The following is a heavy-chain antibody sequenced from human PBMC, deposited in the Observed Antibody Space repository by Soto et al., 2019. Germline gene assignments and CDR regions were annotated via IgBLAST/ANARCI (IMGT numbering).Heavy chain of an antibody. CDR2: IYYSGST. V-gene: IGHV4-59*01. D-gene: IGHD6-19*01. CDR1: GGSISSYY. CDR3: AIGRSSAAWRLYFLY. Sequence: SETLSLTCTVSGGSISSYYWSWIRQPPGKGLEWIGYIYYSGSTNYNPSLKSRVTISVDTSKNQFSLKLSSVTAADTAVYYCAIGRSSAAWRLYFLYRREGTLVSV. J-gene: IGHJ4*02.